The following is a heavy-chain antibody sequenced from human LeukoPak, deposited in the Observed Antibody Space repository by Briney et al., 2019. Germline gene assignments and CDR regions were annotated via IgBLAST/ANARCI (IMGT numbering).Heavy chain of an antibody. V-gene: IGHV4-39*01. CDR2: IYYSGST. CDR1: GGSISSSSYY. CDR3: ATEYVLLWFGEPHGWFDP. D-gene: IGHD3-10*01. Sequence: SETLSLTCTVSGGSISSSSYYWGWIRQPPGKGLEWIGSIYYSGSTYYNPSLKSRVTISVDTSKNQFSLKLSSVTAADTAVYYCATEYVLLWFGEPHGWFDPWGQGTLVTVSS. J-gene: IGHJ5*02.